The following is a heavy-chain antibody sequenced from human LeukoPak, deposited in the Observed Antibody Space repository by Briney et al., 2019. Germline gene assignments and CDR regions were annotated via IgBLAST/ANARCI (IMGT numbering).Heavy chain of an antibody. CDR3: ATAHDSSGYIGY. CDR1: GYTLTELS. D-gene: IGHD3-22*01. CDR2: FDPEDGET. J-gene: IGHJ4*02. V-gene: IGHV1-24*01. Sequence: ASXXVSCKVSGYTLTELSMHWVRQAPGKGLEWMGGFDPEDGETIYARKFQGRVTMTEDTSTDTAYMELSSLRSEDTAVYYCATAHDSSGYIGYWGQGTLVTVSS.